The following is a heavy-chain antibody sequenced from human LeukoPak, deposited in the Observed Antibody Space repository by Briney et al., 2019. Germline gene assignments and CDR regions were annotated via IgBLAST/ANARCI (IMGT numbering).Heavy chain of an antibody. CDR1: GYTFTSYG. CDR3: ARTAARRFDY. CDR2: INPTGGST. J-gene: IGHJ4*02. V-gene: IGHV1-46*01. Sequence: ASVKVSCKASGYTFTSYGISWVRRAPGQGLEWMGMINPTGGSTTYAQKFQGRVTMTRDTSTSTVYMELSSLRSDDTAVYYCARTAARRFDYWGRGTLVTVSS. D-gene: IGHD6-6*01.